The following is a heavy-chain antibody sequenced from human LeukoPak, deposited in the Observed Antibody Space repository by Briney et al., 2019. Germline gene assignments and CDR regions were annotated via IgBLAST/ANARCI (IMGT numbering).Heavy chain of an antibody. Sequence: PGRSLRLSCAASGFTFSGSAMHWVRQASGKGLEWVGRIRSKANSYATAYAASVKGRFTISRDDSKNTAYLQMNSLKTEDTAVYYCARIIAASQDVFDVWGQGAMVTVSS. J-gene: IGHJ3*01. CDR2: IRSKANSYAT. D-gene: IGHD6-6*01. V-gene: IGHV3-73*01. CDR3: ARIIAASQDVFDV. CDR1: GFTFSGSA.